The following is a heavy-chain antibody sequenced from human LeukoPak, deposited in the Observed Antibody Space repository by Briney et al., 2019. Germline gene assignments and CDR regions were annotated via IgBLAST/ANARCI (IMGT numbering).Heavy chain of an antibody. CDR3: AKADKYYYDSSGYYYLDY. D-gene: IGHD3-22*01. CDR2: ISWNSGSI. V-gene: IGHV3-9*03. Sequence: PGGSLRLSCAASGFTFSSYAMSWVRRAPGKGLEWVSGISWNSGSIGYADSVKGRFTISRDNAKNSLYLQMNSLRAEDMALYYCAKADKYYYDSSGYYYLDYWGQGTLVTVSS. J-gene: IGHJ4*02. CDR1: GFTFSSYA.